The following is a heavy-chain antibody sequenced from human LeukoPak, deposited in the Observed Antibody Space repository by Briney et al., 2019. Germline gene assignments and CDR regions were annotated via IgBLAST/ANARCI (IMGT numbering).Heavy chain of an antibody. CDR1: GFTFSSYW. V-gene: IGHV3-74*01. D-gene: IGHD3-16*01. CDR3: ARDSLGIELDY. CDR2: INSDGSST. J-gene: IGHJ4*02. Sequence: GGSLRLSCAASGFTFSSYWMHWVRHAPGKGLVWVSRINSDGSSTIYADSVKGRFTISRDNAKNTLYLQMNSLRAEDTAVYYCARDSLGIELDYWGQGTLVTVSS.